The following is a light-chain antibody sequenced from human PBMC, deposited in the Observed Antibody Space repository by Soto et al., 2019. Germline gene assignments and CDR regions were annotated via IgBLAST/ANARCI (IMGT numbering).Light chain of an antibody. CDR3: QQSYSIPYT. V-gene: IGKV3-20*01. CDR2: GAS. Sequence: EIVLTQSPDTLSLSPGERATLSCRASHTVSVNYLAWYQQKPGQAPRLLIYGASNRATGIPDRFSGSVSGTNFTLTITRLEPEDFATYYCQQSYSIPYTFGQGTKLDIK. CDR1: HTVSVNY. J-gene: IGKJ2*01.